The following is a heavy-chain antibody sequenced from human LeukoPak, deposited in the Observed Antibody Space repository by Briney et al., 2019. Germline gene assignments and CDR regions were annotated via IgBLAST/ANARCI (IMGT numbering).Heavy chain of an antibody. CDR2: ISAYNGNT. CDR3: ARDTPRPPRHNGEYYGMDV. V-gene: IGHV1-18*01. CDR1: GYTFTSYG. D-gene: IGHD3-10*01. J-gene: IGHJ6*02. Sequence: ASVKVSCKASGYTFTSYGISWVRQAPGQGLEWMGWISAYNGNTNYAQKLQGRVTMTTDTSTSTAYMELRSLRSDDTAVYYCARDTPRPPRHNGEYYGMDVWGQGTTVTVSS.